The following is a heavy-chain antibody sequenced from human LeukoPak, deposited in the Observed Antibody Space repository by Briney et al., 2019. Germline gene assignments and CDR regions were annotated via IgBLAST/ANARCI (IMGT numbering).Heavy chain of an antibody. CDR1: GYSFSDFY. CDR3: ATEAEVELRALDY. J-gene: IGHJ4*02. V-gene: IGHV1-2*02. CDR2: INPNSGGT. D-gene: IGHD1-7*01. Sequence: ASVKVSCKASGYSFSDFYMHWVRQAPGQGLEWMGWINPNSGGTNYGQKFQGRVTMTRDTSISTAYMELSRLTSDDTAVYYCATEAEVELRALDYRGQGTLVIVSS.